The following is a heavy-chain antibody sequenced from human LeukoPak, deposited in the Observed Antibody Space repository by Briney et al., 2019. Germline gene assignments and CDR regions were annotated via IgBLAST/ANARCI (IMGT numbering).Heavy chain of an antibody. CDR2: INPNSGGT. CDR3: ATFPMTTVTPFDY. V-gene: IGHV1-2*02. J-gene: IGHJ4*02. Sequence: RASVKVSCKASGYTFTGYYMHWVRQAPGQGLEWMGWINPNSGGTNYAQKFQGRVTMTEDTSTDTAYMELSSLRSEDTAVYYCATFPMTTVTPFDYWGQGTLVTVSS. CDR1: GYTFTGYY. D-gene: IGHD4-17*01.